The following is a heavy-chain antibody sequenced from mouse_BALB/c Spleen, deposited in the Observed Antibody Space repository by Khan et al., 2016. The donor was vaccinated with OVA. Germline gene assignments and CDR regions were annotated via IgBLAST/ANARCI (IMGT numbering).Heavy chain of an antibody. CDR2: IDPTNDNI. Sequence: VQLQQSGAELVKPGASIQLSCTASGFNIKDTYMHWVKQRPEQGPEWIGRIDPTNDNIKYDPKFQDKATITADTSSNPAYLTLSSLTSEDTAVYYCATRYGNPFAYWGQGTLVSVSA. CDR3: ATRYGNPFAY. V-gene: IGHV14-3*02. D-gene: IGHD2-1*01. J-gene: IGHJ3*01. CDR1: GFNIKDTY.